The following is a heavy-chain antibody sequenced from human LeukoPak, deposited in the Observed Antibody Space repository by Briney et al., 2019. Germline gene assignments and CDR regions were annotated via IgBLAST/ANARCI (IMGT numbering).Heavy chain of an antibody. D-gene: IGHD3-16*01. CDR3: ARDNRGERAPGWGYGGFDI. V-gene: IGHV1-46*01. CDR1: GGTFSSYA. J-gene: IGHJ3*02. Sequence: GSSVKVSCKASGGTFSSYAISWVRQAPGQGLEWMGIINPSGGTTSYAQKFQGRVSMTRDTSTSTDFVELSSLRSEDTAVYYCARDNRGERAPGWGYGGFDIWGQGTMVSVSS. CDR2: INPSGGTT.